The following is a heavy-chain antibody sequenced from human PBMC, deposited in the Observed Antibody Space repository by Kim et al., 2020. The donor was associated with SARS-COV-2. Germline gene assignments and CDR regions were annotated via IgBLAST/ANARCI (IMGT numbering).Heavy chain of an antibody. J-gene: IGHJ4*02. D-gene: IGHD5-12*01. CDR3: ARDRGYVHHDY. CDR1: GGSISSGDDS. Sequence: SETLSLTCSVSGGSISSGDDSWSRLRQSPGKGLEWIGCIYHSGRTFNNPSLRSRAAMSVDTSKDQFALRLNSVTAADTAGYYWARDRGYVHHDYWGQGTLVTVSS. CDR2: IYHSGRT. V-gene: IGHV4-30-2*06.